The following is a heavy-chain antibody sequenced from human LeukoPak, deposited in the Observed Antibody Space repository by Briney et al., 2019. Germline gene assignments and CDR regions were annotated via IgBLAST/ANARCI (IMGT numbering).Heavy chain of an antibody. CDR1: GFTVSSNY. J-gene: IGHJ3*02. CDR3: ARMGTTVKAFDI. Sequence: SGGSLRLSCAVSGFTVSSNYMTWVRQAPGKGLECVSVLYSAGNRSYAESVKGRFTISRDNSKNTLYLHMNSLRDEDTAVYYCARMGTTVKAFDIWGQGTMVTVFS. V-gene: IGHV3-66*01. D-gene: IGHD4-17*01. CDR2: LYSAGNR.